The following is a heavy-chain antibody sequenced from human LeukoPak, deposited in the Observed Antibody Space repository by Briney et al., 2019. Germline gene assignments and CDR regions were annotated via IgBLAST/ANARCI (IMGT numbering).Heavy chain of an antibody. D-gene: IGHD3-16*01. J-gene: IGHJ4*02. CDR2: IYSGGST. CDR3: ATRGGDGNPHDY. CDR1: EFTFSSYA. Sequence: GGSLRLSCAASEFTFSSYAMSWVRQAPGKGLEWVSVIYSGGSTYYADSVKGRFTISRDNSKNTLFVQMNSLRAEDTAVYYCATRGGDGNPHDYWGQGTLVTVSS. V-gene: IGHV3-23*03.